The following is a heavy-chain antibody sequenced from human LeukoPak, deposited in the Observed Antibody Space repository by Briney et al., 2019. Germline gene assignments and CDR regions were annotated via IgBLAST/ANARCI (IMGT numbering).Heavy chain of an antibody. Sequence: SETLSLTCTVSGGSISSSSYYWGWIRQPPGKGLEWIGSIYYSGSTYYNPSLKSRVTISVDSSKNQFSLKLSSVTAADTAVYYCASQRFLEWLFSRGGAFDIWGQGTMVTVSS. V-gene: IGHV4-39*01. CDR2: IYYSGST. CDR3: ASQRFLEWLFSRGGAFDI. D-gene: IGHD3-3*01. J-gene: IGHJ3*02. CDR1: GGSISSSSYY.